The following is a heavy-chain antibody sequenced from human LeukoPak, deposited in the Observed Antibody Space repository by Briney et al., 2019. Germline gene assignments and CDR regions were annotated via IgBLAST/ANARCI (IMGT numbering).Heavy chain of an antibody. CDR1: GFTFSRYD. V-gene: IGHV3-23*01. D-gene: IGHD2-2*01. J-gene: IGHJ4*02. CDR3: AKDRYCSSTSCDFDY. CDR2: IGGSGGST. Sequence: GGSLRLSCAASGFTFSRYDMSWVRQAPGKGLEWVSAIGGSGGSTYYADSVKGRFTISRDNSKNTLYLQMNSLRAEDTAVYYCAKDRYCSSTSCDFDYWGQGTLVTVSS.